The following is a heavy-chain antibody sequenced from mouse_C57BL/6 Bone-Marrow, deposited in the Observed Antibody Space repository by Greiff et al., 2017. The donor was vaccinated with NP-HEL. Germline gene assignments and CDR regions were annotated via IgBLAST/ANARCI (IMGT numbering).Heavy chain of an antibody. Sequence: VQLKESGPGLAKPSQTLSLTCSVTGFSFTSDYWNWIRKFPGNKLEYMGYISYSGSTYYNPSLKSRIPITLDTSKNQYYLQLNSVTTEDTATYDCARYISNYWYFDVWGTGTTVTVSS. CDR2: ISYSGST. J-gene: IGHJ1*03. CDR3: ARYISNYWYFDV. D-gene: IGHD2-5*01. V-gene: IGHV3-8*01. CDR1: GFSFTSDY.